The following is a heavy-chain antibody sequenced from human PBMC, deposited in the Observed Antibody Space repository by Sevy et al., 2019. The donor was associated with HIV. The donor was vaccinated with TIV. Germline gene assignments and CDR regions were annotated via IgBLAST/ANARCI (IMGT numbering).Heavy chain of an antibody. CDR2: ISSRDYFI. Sequence: GGSLRLSCTASGFTFSDYYMSWIRQPPGKGLEWISYISSRDYFIYYADSVKGRFTISRDNAKNSMFLHMSSLRAEDTALYYCARVRYTYGNFFFDYWGQGTLVTVSS. CDR1: GFTFSDYY. V-gene: IGHV3-11*01. CDR3: ARVRYTYGNFFFDY. D-gene: IGHD5-18*01. J-gene: IGHJ4*02.